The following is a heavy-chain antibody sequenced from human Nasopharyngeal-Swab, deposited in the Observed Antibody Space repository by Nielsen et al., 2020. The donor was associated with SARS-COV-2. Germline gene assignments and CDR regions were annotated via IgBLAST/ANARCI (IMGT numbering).Heavy chain of an antibody. J-gene: IGHJ3*02. Sequence: ASVKVSCKASGYTFTSDAMNWVRQAPGQGLEWMGWINTNTGNPTYAQGFTGRFVFSLDTSVSTAYLQISSLKAEDTAVYYCARGDYDFWSGWVSAFDIWGQGTMVTVSS. CDR3: ARGDYDFWSGWVSAFDI. V-gene: IGHV7-4-1*02. D-gene: IGHD3-3*01. CDR2: INTNTGNP. CDR1: GYTFTSDA.